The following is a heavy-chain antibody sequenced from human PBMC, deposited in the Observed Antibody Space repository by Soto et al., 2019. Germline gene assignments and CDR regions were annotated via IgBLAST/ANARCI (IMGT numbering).Heavy chain of an antibody. CDR2: IGGSGGSR. CDR3: ARDLEAYYYDSGK. Sequence: EVLLLDYGGGLVQPGGSLRLSCAASGFTFSSYAMSWVRQAPGKGLEWVSGIGGSGGSRYYVDSVKGRFTISRDNSKNMLYLQMNSLRAEDTAVYDCARDLEAYYYDSGKWGQGTLVTVSS. J-gene: IGHJ4*02. V-gene: IGHV3-23*01. D-gene: IGHD3-10*01. CDR1: GFTFSSYA.